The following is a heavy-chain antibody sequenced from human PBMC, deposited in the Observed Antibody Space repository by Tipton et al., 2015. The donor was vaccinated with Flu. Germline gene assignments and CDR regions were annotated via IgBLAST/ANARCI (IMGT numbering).Heavy chain of an antibody. Sequence: TLSLTCSVSGGSVGSPYCWGWVRRPPGKGLEWIGRIHTSGSTDYNPSLKSRVTMSVDTSKNHFSLNLRSVTAADTAVYYCARDLGIGWFYFDYWGQGSLVIVSS. J-gene: IGHJ4*02. CDR2: IHTSGST. CDR3: ARDLGIGWFYFDY. D-gene: IGHD6-19*01. CDR1: GGSVGSPYC. V-gene: IGHV4-4*07.